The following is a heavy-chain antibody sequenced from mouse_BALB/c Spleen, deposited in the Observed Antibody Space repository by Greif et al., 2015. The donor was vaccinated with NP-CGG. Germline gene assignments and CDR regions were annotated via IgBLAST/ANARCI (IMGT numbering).Heavy chain of an antibody. D-gene: IGHD1-1*02. Sequence: EVKLVESGGGLVQPGGSLRLSCATSGFTFSDFYMGWVRQPPGKRLEWIAASRNKANDYTTEYSASVKGRFIVSRDTSQSILYLQMNALRAEDTAIYYCARDDGYWYFDVWGAGTTVTVSS. J-gene: IGHJ1*01. CDR3: ARDDGYWYFDV. CDR2: SRNKANDYTT. CDR1: GFTFSDFY. V-gene: IGHV7-1*02.